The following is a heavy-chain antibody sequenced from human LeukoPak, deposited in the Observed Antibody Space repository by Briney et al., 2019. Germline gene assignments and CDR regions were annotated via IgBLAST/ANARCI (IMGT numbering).Heavy chain of an antibody. CDR1: GFTFDDYA. Sequence: AGGSLRLSCAASGFTFDDYAMHWVRQAPGKGPEWVSLISGDGGSTYYADSVKGRFTISRDNSKNSLYLQMNSLRTEDTALYYCAKDGRDSSSWYDPHFDYWGQGTLVTVSS. CDR3: AKDGRDSSSWYDPHFDY. CDR2: ISGDGGST. D-gene: IGHD6-13*01. J-gene: IGHJ4*02. V-gene: IGHV3-43*02.